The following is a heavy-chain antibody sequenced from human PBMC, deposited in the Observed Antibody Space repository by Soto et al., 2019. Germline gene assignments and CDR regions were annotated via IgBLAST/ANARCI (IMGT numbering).Heavy chain of an antibody. J-gene: IGHJ3*02. CDR1: GGSIISDGYS. CDR2: IYEGGNT. V-gene: IGHV4-30-2*01. CDR3: VRRSPEDAFDI. Sequence: SETLSLTCAVSGGSIISDGYSWSWIRQPPGKGLQWIGHIYEGGNTYYTPSLESRVAISTDKSKNQFSLRLSSVTAAATAVYYCVRRSPEDAFDIWGQGTMVTVSS.